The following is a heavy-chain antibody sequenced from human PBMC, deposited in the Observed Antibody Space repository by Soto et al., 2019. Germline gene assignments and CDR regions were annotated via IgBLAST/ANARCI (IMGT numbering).Heavy chain of an antibody. CDR1: GFTFSSYG. Sequence: GGSLRLSCAASGFTFSSYGMHWVRQAPGKGLDWVAVISYDGSNKYYADSVKGRFTISRDNSKNTLYLQMNSLRAEDTAVYYCAKAMVRGVIINYYGMDVWGQGTTVTVSS. CDR3: AKAMVRGVIINYYGMDV. V-gene: IGHV3-30*18. J-gene: IGHJ6*02. CDR2: ISYDGSNK. D-gene: IGHD3-10*01.